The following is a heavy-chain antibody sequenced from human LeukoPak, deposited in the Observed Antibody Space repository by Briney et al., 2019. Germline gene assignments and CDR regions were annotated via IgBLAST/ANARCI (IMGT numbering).Heavy chain of an antibody. CDR1: GGHFSAYY. V-gene: IGHV4-34*01. D-gene: IGHD6-19*01. J-gene: IGHJ4*02. CDR3: ASSGIAVAGPSYYFDY. CDR2: INHSGST. Sequence: SETLSLTCAVYGGHFSAYYWNWIRQSPGKGLEWIGEINHSGSTNYNPSLKSRVTISRDPSKNQFSLKVSSVTAADSAAYYCASSGIAVAGPSYYFDYWGQGTLVTVSS.